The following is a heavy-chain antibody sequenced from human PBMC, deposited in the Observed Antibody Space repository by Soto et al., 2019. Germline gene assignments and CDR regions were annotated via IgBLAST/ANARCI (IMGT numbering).Heavy chain of an antibody. Sequence: ASVKVSCTASGYTFTSYDINWVRQATGQGLEWMGWMNPNSGNTGYAQKFQGRVTMTRNTSISTAYMGLSSLRSEDTAVYYYVSVPAAISPDYWGQGTLVTVSS. D-gene: IGHD2-2*01. CDR1: GYTFTSYD. CDR2: MNPNSGNT. J-gene: IGHJ4*02. V-gene: IGHV1-8*01. CDR3: VSVPAAISPDY.